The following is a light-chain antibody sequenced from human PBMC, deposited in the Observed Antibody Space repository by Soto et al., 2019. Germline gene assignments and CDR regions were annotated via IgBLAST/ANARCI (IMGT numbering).Light chain of an antibody. V-gene: IGKV1-33*01. J-gene: IGKJ5*01. CDR1: QDISNF. Sequence: DIQMTPSPSSLSASVGDRVTITCQASQDISNFLNWYQQKPGKGPKVLIYDASKLETGVPSRFSGSGSGTVFTFTISSLQPEDIATYYCQQYDTLITFGQGTRLEIK. CDR3: QQYDTLIT. CDR2: DAS.